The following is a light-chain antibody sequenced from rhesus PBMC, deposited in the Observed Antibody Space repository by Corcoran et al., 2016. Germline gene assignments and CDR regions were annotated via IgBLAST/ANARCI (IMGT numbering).Light chain of an antibody. CDR2: KAS. CDR3: LQYTSSPYS. V-gene: IGKV1-22*01. Sequence: DIQMTQSPSSLSASVGDKVTITCRASQGISSWLAWYQQKPGKAPKLLIYKASSLQRGVPSRFSGSGSGTDFTLTISSLQPDDFATYYCLQYTSSPYSFSQGTKVEIK. J-gene: IGKJ2*01. CDR1: QGISSW.